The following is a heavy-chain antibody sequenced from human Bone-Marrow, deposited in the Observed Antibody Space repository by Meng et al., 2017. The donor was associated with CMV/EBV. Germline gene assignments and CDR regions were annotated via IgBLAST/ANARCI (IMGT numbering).Heavy chain of an antibody. CDR2: MNPKRGHT. J-gene: IGHJ5*02. CDR3: ARASGSGPLSFDP. D-gene: IGHD3-10*01. Sequence: ASRYPLTSYAINSVRQVTGPVLEWLAWMNPKRGHTGYAQKFQARVTITRNTSISTAYMALRSLRSEHTAVYYCARASGSGPLSFDPWGQGPLVTVSS. V-gene: IGHV1-8*03. CDR1: RYPLTSYA.